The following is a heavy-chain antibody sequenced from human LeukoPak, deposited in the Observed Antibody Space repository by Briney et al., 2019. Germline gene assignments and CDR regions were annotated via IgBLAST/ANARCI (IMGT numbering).Heavy chain of an antibody. CDR1: GYTFTSYE. CDR2: ISAYNGNT. D-gene: IGHD3-3*01. Sequence: ASVKVSCKASGYTFTSYEINWVRQAPGQGLEWMGWISAYNGNTNYAQKLQGRVTMTTDTSTSTAYMELRSLRSDDTAVYYCARDPSQQYYDFWSGYHYYFDYWGQGTLVTVSS. J-gene: IGHJ4*02. CDR3: ARDPSQQYYDFWSGYHYYFDY. V-gene: IGHV1-18*01.